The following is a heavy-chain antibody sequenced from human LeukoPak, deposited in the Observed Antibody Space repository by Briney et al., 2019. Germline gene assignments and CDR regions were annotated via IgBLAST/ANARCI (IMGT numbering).Heavy chain of an antibody. V-gene: IGHV4-34*01. J-gene: IGHJ6*04. CDR3: ARGRDTAMGYYYGMDV. D-gene: IGHD5-18*01. CDR1: GGSFSGYY. Sequence: SETLSLTCAVYGGSFSGYYWSWIRQPPGKGLEWIGEINHSGSTNYNPSLKSRVTISVDTSNNQFSLKLSSVTAADTAVYYCARGRDTAMGYYYGMDVWGKGTTVTVSS. CDR2: INHSGST.